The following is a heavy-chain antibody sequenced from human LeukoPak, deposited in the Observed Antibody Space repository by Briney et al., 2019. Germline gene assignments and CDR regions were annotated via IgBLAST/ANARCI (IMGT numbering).Heavy chain of an antibody. CDR2: IYSDNT. D-gene: IGHD3-10*01. J-gene: IGHJ6*03. Sequence: PGGSLRLSCTVSGFTVSSNSMSWVRQAPGKGLEWVSFIYSDNTHYSDSVKGRFTISRDNSKNTLYLQMNSLRAEDTAVYYCARDPRDYYYMDVWGKGTTVTVSS. CDR3: ARDPRDYYYMDV. CDR1: GFTVSSNS. V-gene: IGHV3-66*03.